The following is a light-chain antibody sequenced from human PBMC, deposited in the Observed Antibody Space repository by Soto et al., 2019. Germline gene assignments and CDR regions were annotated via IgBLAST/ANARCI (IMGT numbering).Light chain of an antibody. Sequence: QSALTQPASVSGSPGQSVTISCSGTSSDIGSYDHVAWYQQFPGKSPKLIIYAVSDRPSGVSDRFSGSKSGISASLTISGLQTEDEAHYHCISSTDRQSYLFGTGTKVTVL. CDR2: AVS. CDR1: SSDIGSYDH. V-gene: IGLV2-14*03. J-gene: IGLJ1*01. CDR3: ISSTDRQSYL.